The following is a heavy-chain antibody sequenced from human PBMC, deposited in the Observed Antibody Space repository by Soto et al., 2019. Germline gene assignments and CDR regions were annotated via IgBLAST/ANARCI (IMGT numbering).Heavy chain of an antibody. D-gene: IGHD1-26*01. Sequence: SGPTLVNPTETLTLTCTVSGFSLSNARMGVSWIRQPPGKALEWLAHIFSNDEKSYSTSLKSRLTISKDTSKSQVVLTMTNMDPVDTATYYCARIRGVGSGSYPIDWGQGTLVTVSS. J-gene: IGHJ4*02. CDR2: IFSNDEK. CDR1: GFSLSNARMG. V-gene: IGHV2-26*01. CDR3: ARIRGVGSGSYPID.